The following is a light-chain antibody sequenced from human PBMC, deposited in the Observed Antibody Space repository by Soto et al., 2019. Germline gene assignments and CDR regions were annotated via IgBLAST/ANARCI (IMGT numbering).Light chain of an antibody. J-gene: IGLJ1*01. CDR1: SSDVGGYDY. CDR3: SSHTSGSTRV. CDR2: EVT. V-gene: IGLV2-14*01. Sequence: QSALTQPASASGSPGQSIAISCTGTSSDVGGYDYASWYQQHPDKAPKLMIYEVTKRPSGVSNRFSGSKSGNTASLTISGLQPEDEADYYCSSHTSGSTRVFGSGTKVTVL.